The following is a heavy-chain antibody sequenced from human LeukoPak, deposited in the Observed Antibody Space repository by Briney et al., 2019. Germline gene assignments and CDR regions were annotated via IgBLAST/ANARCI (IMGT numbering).Heavy chain of an antibody. CDR1: GFTFTSYW. CDR3: AMARMYPGLGSTNPYYDL. V-gene: IGHV3-7*01. CDR2: IKPDGSEK. J-gene: IGHJ4*02. Sequence: GGSLRLSSAASGFTFTSYWMSWVPQSPGKGLGWVANIKPDGSEKYFMDSVKGPFTISRDNAKNALYLEMNSMRAEETAEYFCAMARMYPGLGSTNPYYDLWGRGTLDTVSS. D-gene: IGHD1-26*01.